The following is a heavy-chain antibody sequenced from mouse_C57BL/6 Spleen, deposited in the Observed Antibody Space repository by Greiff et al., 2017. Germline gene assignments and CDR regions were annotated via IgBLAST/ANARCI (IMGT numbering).Heavy chain of an antibody. CDR3: ARDEGGYYYFDY. CDR2: ISDGGSYT. V-gene: IGHV5-4*01. D-gene: IGHD2-3*01. CDR1: GFTFSSYA. Sequence: EVKLEESGGGLVKPGGSLKLSCAASGFTFSSYAMSWVRQTPEKRLEWVATISDGGSYTYYPDNVKGRFTISRDNAKNNLYLQMSHLKSEDTAMYYCARDEGGYYYFDYWGQGTTLTVSS. J-gene: IGHJ2*01.